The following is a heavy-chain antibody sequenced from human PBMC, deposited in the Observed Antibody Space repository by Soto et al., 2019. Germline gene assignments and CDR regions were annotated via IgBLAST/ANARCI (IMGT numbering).Heavy chain of an antibody. CDR2: ISGSGGST. J-gene: IGHJ5*01. Sequence: SLRLSCAASGFTFSSYAMSWVRQAPGKGLEWVSAISGSGGSTYYADSVKGRFTISRDNSKNTLYLQMNSLRAEDTAVYYCARDIWSGGYKWFDSWGPGTLVTVSS. CDR1: GFTFSSYA. D-gene: IGHD3-3*01. CDR3: ARDIWSGGYKWFDS. V-gene: IGHV3-23*01.